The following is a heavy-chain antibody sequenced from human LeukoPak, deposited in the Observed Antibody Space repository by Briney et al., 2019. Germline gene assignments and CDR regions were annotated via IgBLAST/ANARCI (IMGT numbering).Heavy chain of an antibody. V-gene: IGHV4-39*07. CDR1: GGSISSTSYY. CDR3: SRGPAGYDFWSGYTD. Sequence: SETLSLTCVVSGGSISSTSYYWGWIRQPPGKGLEWIGSIYYSGSTYYSPSLKSRVTISVDTSKNQFSLKLSSVTAADTAVYYCSRGPAGYDFWSGYTDWGQGTLVTVSS. J-gene: IGHJ4*02. CDR2: IYYSGST. D-gene: IGHD3-3*01.